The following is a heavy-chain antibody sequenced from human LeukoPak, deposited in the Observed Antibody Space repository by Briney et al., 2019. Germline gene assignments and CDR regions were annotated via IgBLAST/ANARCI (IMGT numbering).Heavy chain of an antibody. CDR3: ARPLTTSGWYFDL. V-gene: IGHV1-2*02. Sequence: ASVKVSCKASGYTFTGFYIHWVRQAPGQGLEWMGWINPNSGGTNYAQKFQDRVTMTRDTSISTAYMELSSLKSDGTAVYYCARPLTTSGWYFDLWGQGTLVTVSS. CDR2: INPNSGGT. D-gene: IGHD1-14*01. J-gene: IGHJ2*01. CDR1: GYTFTGFY.